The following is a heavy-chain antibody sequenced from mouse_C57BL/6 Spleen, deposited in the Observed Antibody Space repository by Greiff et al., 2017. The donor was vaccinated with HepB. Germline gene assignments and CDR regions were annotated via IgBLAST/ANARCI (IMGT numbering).Heavy chain of an antibody. CDR3: AKDGNLYFDY. J-gene: IGHJ2*01. Sequence: EVMLVESGGGLVKPGGSLKLSCAASGFTFSDYGMHWVRQAPEKGLEWVAYISSGSSTIYYADTVKGRFTISRDNAKNTLFLQMTSLRSEDTAMYYCAKDGNLYFDYWGQGTTLTVSS. V-gene: IGHV5-17*01. D-gene: IGHD2-1*01. CDR2: ISSGSSTI. CDR1: GFTFSDYG.